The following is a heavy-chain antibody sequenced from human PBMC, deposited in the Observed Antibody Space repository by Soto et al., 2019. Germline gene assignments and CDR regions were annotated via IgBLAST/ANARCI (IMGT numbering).Heavy chain of an antibody. D-gene: IGHD1-26*01. CDR1: TNSLRDSY. V-gene: IGHV4-59*01. J-gene: IGHJ2*01. CDR3: VREKWEGEIRGWYLDL. CDR2: IYHTEYI. Sequence: PWGTLDVTCNVSTNSLRDSYRTWIRQSPAKVLEWIASIYHTEYINYSPSRRRRVSISLARSKIDTSKSQFYLKLTSVFAADAAFYYCVREKWEGEIRGWYLDLWGRGTPVT.